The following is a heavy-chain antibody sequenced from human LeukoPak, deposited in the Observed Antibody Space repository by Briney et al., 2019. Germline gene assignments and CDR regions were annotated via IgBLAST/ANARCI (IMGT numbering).Heavy chain of an antibody. V-gene: IGHV1-3*01. CDR2: INGGNGKT. D-gene: IGHD5-12*01. Sequence: ASVKFSCKASGYTFASYSMHWVRQAPGQSLEWMGLINGGNGKTRNSQKFQGRVTITRDTSASTAYLELSSLRSEDTAVYYCARDWLEPYDYYGMDVWGQGTTVTVSS. J-gene: IGHJ6*02. CDR3: ARDWLEPYDYYGMDV. CDR1: GYTFASYS.